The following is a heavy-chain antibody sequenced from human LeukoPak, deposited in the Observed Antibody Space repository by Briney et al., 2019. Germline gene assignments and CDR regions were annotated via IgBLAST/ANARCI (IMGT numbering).Heavy chain of an antibody. CDR3: ARGEWLRP. Sequence: GRSLRLSCAASGFTFSSYAMHWVRQAPGKGLEWVAVISYDGSNKYYADSVKGRFTISRDNSKNTLYLQMNSLRAEDTAVYYCARGEWLRPWGQGTLVTVSS. J-gene: IGHJ4*02. V-gene: IGHV3-30-3*01. D-gene: IGHD5-12*01. CDR1: GFTFSSYA. CDR2: ISYDGSNK.